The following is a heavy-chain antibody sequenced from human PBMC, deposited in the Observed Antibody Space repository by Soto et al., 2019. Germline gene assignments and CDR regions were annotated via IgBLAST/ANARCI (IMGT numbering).Heavy chain of an antibody. CDR2: IYYSGST. CDR1: GGSISSYY. D-gene: IGHD3-3*01. Sequence: PSETLSLTCTVSGGSISSYYWSWIRQPPGKGLEWIGYIYYSGSTNYNPSLKSRVTISVDTSKNQFSLKLSSVTAADTAVYYCASCAYDFWSGYPYYFDYWGQVTLVTVSS. V-gene: IGHV4-59*01. CDR3: ASCAYDFWSGYPYYFDY. J-gene: IGHJ4*02.